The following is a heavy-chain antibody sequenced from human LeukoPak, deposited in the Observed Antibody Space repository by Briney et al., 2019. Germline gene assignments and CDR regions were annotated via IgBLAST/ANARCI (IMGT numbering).Heavy chain of an antibody. CDR2: ICAYNGKT. CDR1: GYTFTSYG. Sequence: ASVNVSFMSSGYTFTSYGISWVRQAPGQGREGMGWICAYNGKTNYAQKLQGRVTMTTDTSTSTAYMELRSLRSDDTAVYYCAKSGSGSYFPLDYWGQGTLVTVSS. CDR3: AKSGSGSYFPLDY. D-gene: IGHD1-26*01. J-gene: IGHJ4*02. V-gene: IGHV1-18*01.